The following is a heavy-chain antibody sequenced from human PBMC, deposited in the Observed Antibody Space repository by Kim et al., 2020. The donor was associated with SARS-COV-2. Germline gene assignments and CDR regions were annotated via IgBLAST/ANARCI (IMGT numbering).Heavy chain of an antibody. CDR1: GGSISSYY. J-gene: IGHJ3*02. CDR3: ARPQWLVGHDAFVI. Sequence: SETLSLTCTVSGGSISSYYWSWIRQPPGKGLEWIGYIYNSGSTNYNPSLKSRVTISVDTSKNQFSLKLSSVTAADTAVYYCARPQWLVGHDAFVIWGHGVMFTVSP. D-gene: IGHD6-19*01. V-gene: IGHV4-59*01. CDR2: IYNSGST.